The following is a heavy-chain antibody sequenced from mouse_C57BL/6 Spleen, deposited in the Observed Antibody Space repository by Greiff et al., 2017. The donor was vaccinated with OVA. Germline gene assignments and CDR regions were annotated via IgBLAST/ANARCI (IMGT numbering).Heavy chain of an antibody. V-gene: IGHV5-6*01. CDR3: ARHGDDLDY. Sequence: EVQLVESGGDLVKPGGSLKLSCAASGFTFSSYGMSWVRQTPDKRLEWVATISSGGSYTYYPDSVKGRFTISRDNAKNTQYLQRSSLKSEDTAMYYCARHGDDLDYWGQGTTLTVSS. CDR1: GFTFSSYG. CDR2: ISSGGSYT. J-gene: IGHJ2*01. D-gene: IGHD2-13*01.